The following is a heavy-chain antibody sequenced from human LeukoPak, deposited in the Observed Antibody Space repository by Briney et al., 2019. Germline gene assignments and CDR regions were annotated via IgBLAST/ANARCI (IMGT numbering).Heavy chain of an antibody. CDR1: GGSFSGYY. D-gene: IGHD6-19*01. CDR3: ARDVIAVAGSYWYFDL. J-gene: IGHJ2*01. Sequence: SETLSLTCAVYGGSFSGYYWSWIRQPPGKGLEWIGEINHSGSTNYNPSLKSRVTISVDTSKNQFSLKLSPVTAAGTAVYYCARDVIAVAGSYWYFDLWGRGTLVTVSS. CDR2: INHSGST. V-gene: IGHV4-34*01.